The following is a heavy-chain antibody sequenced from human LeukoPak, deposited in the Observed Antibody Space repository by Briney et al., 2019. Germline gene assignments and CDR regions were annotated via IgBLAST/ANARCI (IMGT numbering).Heavy chain of an antibody. Sequence: GESLQISCKGSGYSFSTYWIGWVRQMPGKGLEWMGVINPGDSDVRYSPSFQGQVTISADKSISTAYLQWSSLKASDTAMYYCARWGGYCSGGSCYPLYYFDYWGQGTLVTVSS. V-gene: IGHV5-51*01. CDR2: INPGDSDV. J-gene: IGHJ4*02. D-gene: IGHD2-15*01. CDR3: ARWGGYCSGGSCYPLYYFDY. CDR1: GYSFSTYW.